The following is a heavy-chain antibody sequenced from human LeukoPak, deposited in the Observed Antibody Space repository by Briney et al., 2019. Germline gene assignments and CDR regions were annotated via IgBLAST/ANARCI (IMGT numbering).Heavy chain of an antibody. D-gene: IGHD3-22*01. J-gene: IGHJ4*02. Sequence: PGGSLRLSCAASGFTFSSYWMHWVRQAPGKGLEWVSGISWNSGSIGYADSVKGRFTISRDNAKNSLYLQMNSLRAEDTALYYCAKDKRYDSGGYFDYWGQGTLVTVSS. CDR2: ISWNSGSI. CDR1: GFTFSSYW. CDR3: AKDKRYDSGGYFDY. V-gene: IGHV3-9*01.